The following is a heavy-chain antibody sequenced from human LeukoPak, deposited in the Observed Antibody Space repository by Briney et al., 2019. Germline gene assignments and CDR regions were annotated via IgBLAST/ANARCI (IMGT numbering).Heavy chain of an antibody. V-gene: IGHV1-24*01. CDR1: GYTLTELS. Sequence: ASVKVSCKVSGYTLTELSMHWVRQAPGKGLEWMGGSDPEDGETIYAQKFQGRVTMTEDTSTDTAYMELSSLRSEDTAVYYCATGDISSGWYWVSLYWGQGTLVTVSS. D-gene: IGHD6-19*01. CDR3: ATGDISSGWYWVSLY. J-gene: IGHJ4*02. CDR2: SDPEDGET.